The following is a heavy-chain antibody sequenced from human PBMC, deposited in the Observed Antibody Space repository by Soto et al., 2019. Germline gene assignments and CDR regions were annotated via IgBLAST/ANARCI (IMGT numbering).Heavy chain of an antibody. D-gene: IGHD3-22*01. V-gene: IGHV4-31*03. Sequence: TSETLSLTCTVAGGSISSGGYYWSWIRQHPGKGLEWIGYIYYSGSTYYNPSLKSRVTISVDTSKNQFSLKLSSVTAADTAVYYCASTYYNASSGPFDYWGQGTLVTVSS. J-gene: IGHJ4*02. CDR1: GGSISSGGYY. CDR2: IYYSGST. CDR3: ASTYYNASSGPFDY.